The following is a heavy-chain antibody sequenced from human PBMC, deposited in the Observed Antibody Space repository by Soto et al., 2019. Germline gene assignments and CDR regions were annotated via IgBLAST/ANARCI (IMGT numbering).Heavy chain of an antibody. D-gene: IGHD3-22*01. J-gene: IGHJ5*02. CDR2: ISAYNGNT. CDR1: GYTFTSYG. Sequence: ASVKVSCKASGYTFTSYGISWVRQAPGQGLEWMGWISAYNGNTNYAQKLQGRVTMTTDTSTSTAYMELRSLRSDDTAVYYCARDPIVYYYDSSGSRGYNWFDPWGEGTLVTVSS. V-gene: IGHV1-18*04. CDR3: ARDPIVYYYDSSGSRGYNWFDP.